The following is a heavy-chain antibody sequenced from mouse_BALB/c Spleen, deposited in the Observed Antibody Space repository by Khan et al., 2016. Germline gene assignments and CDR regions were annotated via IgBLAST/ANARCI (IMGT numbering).Heavy chain of an antibody. Sequence: QVQLQQSGAELVRPGSSVKISCKASGYAFSSFWMNWVKQRPGQGLEWIGQIYPGDGDTNYNGKFKGKATVTADTSSSTAYMQLSSLTSADSAVYFCARVTGVFDYWGQGTTLTVSS. CDR2: IYPGDGDT. V-gene: IGHV1-80*01. CDR1: GYAFSSFW. J-gene: IGHJ2*01. CDR3: ARVTGVFDY. D-gene: IGHD2-12*01.